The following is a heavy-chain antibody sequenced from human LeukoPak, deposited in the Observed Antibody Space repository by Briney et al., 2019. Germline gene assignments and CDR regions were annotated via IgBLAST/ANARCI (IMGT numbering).Heavy chain of an antibody. J-gene: IGHJ5*02. Sequence: PGGSLRLSCAASGFTFSSYAMSWVRQAPGKGLEWVSAISGSGGSTYYADSVKGRFTISRDNSKNTLYLQMNSLRAEDTAVYYCASFEYYYDSSGYISAGTTFDPWGQGTLVTVSS. V-gene: IGHV3-23*01. CDR3: ASFEYYYDSSGYISAGTTFDP. CDR1: GFTFSSYA. D-gene: IGHD3-22*01. CDR2: ISGSGGST.